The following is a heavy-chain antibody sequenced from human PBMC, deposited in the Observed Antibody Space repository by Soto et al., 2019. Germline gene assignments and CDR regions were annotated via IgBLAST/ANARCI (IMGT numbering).Heavy chain of an antibody. CDR2: IYWNDDK. CDR1: GFSLSTSGVG. V-gene: IGHV2-5*01. J-gene: IGHJ1*01. CDR3: AHRRASWFGEFDAYFQH. D-gene: IGHD3-10*01. Sequence: QITLKESGPTLVKPTQPLTLTCTFSGFSLSTSGVGVGWIRQPPGKALEWLALIYWNDDKRYSPSLKSRLTITKDTSKNQVVLTMTNMDPVDTATYYCAHRRASWFGEFDAYFQHWGQGTLVTVSS.